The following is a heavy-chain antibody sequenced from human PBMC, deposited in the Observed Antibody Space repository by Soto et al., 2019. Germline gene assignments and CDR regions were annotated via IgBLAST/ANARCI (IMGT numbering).Heavy chain of an antibody. CDR1: GDSINTNNW. J-gene: IGHJ4*02. D-gene: IGHD4-4*01. V-gene: IGHV4-4*02. Sequence: QVHLQESGPGLVKPSGTLSLTCAVSGDSINTNNWWSWVRQPPGKGLEWIGEVYHSGSTNYNPSLKSRVAISIAQSKNQFSLTVTAVTAADTAVYYCAFPATNDFDYWGQGILVTVSS. CDR3: AFPATNDFDY. CDR2: VYHSGST.